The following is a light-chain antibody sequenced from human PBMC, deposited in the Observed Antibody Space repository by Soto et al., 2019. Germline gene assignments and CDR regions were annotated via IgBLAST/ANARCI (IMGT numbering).Light chain of an antibody. CDR3: QQYDSYPRT. CDR1: TNIGSC. J-gene: IGKJ1*01. CDR2: KSS. Sequence: DIQMTPSPSTLSASAGDRVTITCRASTNIGSCLAWYQQKPGKAPKPLIHKSSSFESGVPSRFSGTGSGTEFSLTISSLQADDSATYHCQQYDSYPRTFGQRTKVEIK. V-gene: IGKV1-5*03.